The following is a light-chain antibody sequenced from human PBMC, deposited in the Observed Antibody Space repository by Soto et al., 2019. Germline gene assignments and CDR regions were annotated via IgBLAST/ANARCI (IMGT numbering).Light chain of an antibody. V-gene: IGLV2-14*01. J-gene: IGLJ1*01. CDR2: EVS. CDR3: SSYTSSNAYV. CDR1: SSEVGGYNY. Sequence: QSALTQPASVSGSPGQSITISCSGTSSEVGGYNYVFWYQLHPGKAPKLIIYEVSDRPSGVSNRFSGSKSGNTAFLTISGLQAEDEADYYCSSYTSSNAYVFGIGTKLTVL.